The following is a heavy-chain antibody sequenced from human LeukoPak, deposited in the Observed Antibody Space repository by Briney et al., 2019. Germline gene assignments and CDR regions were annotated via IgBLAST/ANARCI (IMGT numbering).Heavy chain of an antibody. J-gene: IGHJ4*02. CDR1: GGTFSSYA. CDR2: IIPIFGTA. V-gene: IGHV1-69*13. Sequence: ASVEVSCKASGGTFSSYAISWVRQAPGQELEWMGGIIPIFGTANYAQKFQGRVTITADESTSTAYMELSSLRSEDTAVYYCARSLAYGDYYFDYWGQGTLVTVSS. D-gene: IGHD4-17*01. CDR3: ARSLAYGDYYFDY.